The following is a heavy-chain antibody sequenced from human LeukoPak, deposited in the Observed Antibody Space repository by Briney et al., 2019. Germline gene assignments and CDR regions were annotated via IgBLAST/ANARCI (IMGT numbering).Heavy chain of an antibody. CDR2: IKSKTDGGTT. CDR1: GFTFNSYA. Sequence: PGGSLRLSCAASGFTFNSYAMSWVRQAPGKGLEWVGRIKSKTDGGTTDYAAPVKGRFTISRDDSKNTLYLQMNSLKTEDTAVYYCTTYLYDFWSGYHVGYFDYWGQGTLVTVSS. V-gene: IGHV3-15*01. D-gene: IGHD3-3*01. J-gene: IGHJ4*02. CDR3: TTYLYDFWSGYHVGYFDY.